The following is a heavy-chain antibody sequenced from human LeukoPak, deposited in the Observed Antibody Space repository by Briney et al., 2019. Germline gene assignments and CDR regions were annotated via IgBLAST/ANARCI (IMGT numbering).Heavy chain of an antibody. CDR3: AREFHNYDILTGYYRYFDY. J-gene: IGHJ4*02. D-gene: IGHD3-9*01. CDR2: IYYSGST. Sequence: SETLSLTCTVSGGSISSSSYYWGWIRQPPGKGLEWIGSIYYSGSTYYNPSLKSRVTISVDTSKNQFSLKLSSVTAADTAVYYCAREFHNYDILTGYYRYFDYWGQGTLVTVSS. CDR1: GGSISSSSYY. V-gene: IGHV4-39*07.